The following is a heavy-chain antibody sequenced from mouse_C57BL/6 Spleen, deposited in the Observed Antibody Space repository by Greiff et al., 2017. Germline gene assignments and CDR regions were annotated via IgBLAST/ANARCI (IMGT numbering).Heavy chain of an antibody. CDR2: IYPGDGDT. D-gene: IGHD1-1*01. Sequence: VQLVESGPELVKPGASVKISCKASGYAFSSSWMNWVKQRPGKGLEWIGRIYPGDGDTNYNGKFKGKATLTADKSSSTAYMQLSSLTSEDSAVYFCARPGSSYAMDYWGQGTSVTGSS. V-gene: IGHV1-82*01. J-gene: IGHJ4*01. CDR1: GYAFSSSW. CDR3: ARPGSSYAMDY.